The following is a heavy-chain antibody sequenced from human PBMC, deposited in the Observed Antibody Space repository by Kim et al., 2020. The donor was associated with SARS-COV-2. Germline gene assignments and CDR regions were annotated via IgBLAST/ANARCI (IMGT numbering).Heavy chain of an antibody. J-gene: IGHJ4*02. CDR2: IIPIFGTA. CDR1: GGTFSSYA. V-gene: IGHV1-69*13. CDR3: ARVPQVLWFGEFWPRNENYFDY. D-gene: IGHD3-10*01. Sequence: SVKVSCKASGGTFSSYAISWVRQAPGQGLEWMGGIIPIFGTANYAQKFQGRVTITADESTSTAYMELSSLRSEDTAVYYCARVPQVLWFGEFWPRNENYFDYWGQGTLVTVSS.